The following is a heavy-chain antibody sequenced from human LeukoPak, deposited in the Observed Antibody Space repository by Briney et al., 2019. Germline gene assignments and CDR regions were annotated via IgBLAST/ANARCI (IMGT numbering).Heavy chain of an antibody. CDR1: GGSISSGGYY. CDR3: ASTIVGATFSGYYYGMDV. Sequence: SETLSLTCTVSGGSISSGGYYWSWIRQPPGKGLEWIGYIYTSGSTNYNPSLKSRVTISVDTSKNQFSLKLSSVTAADTAVYYCASTIVGATFSGYYYGMDVWGQGTTVTVSS. CDR2: IYTSGST. J-gene: IGHJ6*02. D-gene: IGHD1-26*01. V-gene: IGHV4-61*08.